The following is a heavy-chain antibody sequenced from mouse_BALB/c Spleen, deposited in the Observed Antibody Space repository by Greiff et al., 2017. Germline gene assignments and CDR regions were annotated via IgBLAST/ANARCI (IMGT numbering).Heavy chain of an antibody. V-gene: IGHV1-80*01. CDR2: IYPGDGDT. J-gene: IGHJ3*01. D-gene: IGHD2-14*01. CDR3: ARRRYDYFDY. CDR1: GYAFSSYW. Sequence: QVQLKQSGAELVRPGSSVKISCKASGYAFSSYWMNWVKQRPGQGLEWIGQIYPGDGDTNYNGKFKGKATLTADKSSSTAYMQLSSLTSEDSAVYFCARRRYDYFDYWGQGTLVTVSA.